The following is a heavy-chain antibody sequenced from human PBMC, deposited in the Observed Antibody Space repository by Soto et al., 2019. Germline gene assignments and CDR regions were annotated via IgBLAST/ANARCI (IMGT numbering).Heavy chain of an antibody. J-gene: IGHJ6*02. D-gene: IGHD3-3*01. CDR3: ARDLLIDDFRPGGMDV. Sequence: GGSLRLSCAASGFTVSSNYMSWVRQAPGKGLEWVSVIYSGGSTYYADSVKGRFTISRDNSKNTLYLQMNSLRAEDTAVYYCARDLLIDDFRPGGMDVWGQGTTVTVS. CDR1: GFTVSSNY. CDR2: IYSGGST. V-gene: IGHV3-53*01.